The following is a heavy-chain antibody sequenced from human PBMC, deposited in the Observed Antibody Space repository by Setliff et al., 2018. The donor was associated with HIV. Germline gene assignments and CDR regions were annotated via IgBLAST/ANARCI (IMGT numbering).Heavy chain of an antibody. Sequence: PSETLSLTCNVSGGSISSDSYFWSWIRQPAGKGLEWIGRIYASGRTNCNSSLKSRVTMSVDTSKNQFSLKLSSVTAADTAVYYCARQERYCTSADCYRYFNYWGQGTLVTVSS. J-gene: IGHJ4*02. CDR3: ARQERYCTSADCYRYFNY. CDR2: IYASGRT. CDR1: GGSISSDSYF. V-gene: IGHV4-61*02. D-gene: IGHD2-2*02.